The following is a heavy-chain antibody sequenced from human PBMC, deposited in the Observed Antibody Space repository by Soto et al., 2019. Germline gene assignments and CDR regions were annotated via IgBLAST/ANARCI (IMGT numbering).Heavy chain of an antibody. J-gene: IGHJ5*02. CDR2: ISGSGGST. V-gene: IGHV3-23*01. D-gene: IGHD6-19*01. CDR1: GFTFSSYA. CDR3: AKRSGSGWYHEGDYIGFYP. Sequence: GGSLRLSCAASGFTFSSYAMSWFRQAPGKGLEWVSDISGSGGSTYYADSAKGRFTISKDNSKNTQYLQMNSLRAEDTAVYYCAKRSGSGWYHEGDYIGFYPRGQRTLVTVSS.